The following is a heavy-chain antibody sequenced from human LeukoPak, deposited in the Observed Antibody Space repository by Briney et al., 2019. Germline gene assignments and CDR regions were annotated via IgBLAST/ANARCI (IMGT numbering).Heavy chain of an antibody. J-gene: IGHJ3*02. D-gene: IGHD2-2*01. V-gene: IGHV3-23*01. CDR1: GFTFSTFA. CDR2: ISDGVSTT. Sequence: GGSLRLSCAASGFTFSTFAMSWVRQAPGKGLEWVSTISDGVSTTYYADSVKGRFTISRDDSKNTLYLQMNSLKTEDTAVYYCTTVPCYEPPCSAFDIWGQGTMVTVSA. CDR3: TTVPCYEPPCSAFDI.